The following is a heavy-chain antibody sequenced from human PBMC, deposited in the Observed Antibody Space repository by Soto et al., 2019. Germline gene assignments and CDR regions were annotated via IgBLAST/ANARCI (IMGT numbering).Heavy chain of an antibody. D-gene: IGHD6-19*01. CDR3: ARHGSAWDY. Sequence: ASVKVSCKASGYTFTSYDFSWVRQAPGQRLEWMGWINACNGNTNYSQKFQGRVTITRDTSASTAYMELSSLRSEHTAVYYCARHGSAWDYWGQGTLVTVSS. CDR1: GYTFTSYD. J-gene: IGHJ4*02. CDR2: INACNGNT. V-gene: IGHV1-18*01.